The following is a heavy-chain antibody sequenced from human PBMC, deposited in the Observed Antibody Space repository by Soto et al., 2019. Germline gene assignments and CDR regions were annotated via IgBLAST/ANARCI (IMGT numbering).Heavy chain of an antibody. V-gene: IGHV4-59*01. J-gene: IGHJ6*02. Sequence: PSETLSLTCTVSGGSMISYYWSWIRQPPGRGLEWIGFIYYTGSTNYNPSLKSRVTISVDTSKNQFSLQLNFVTAADTAVYYCAIGADLAYSYYGMDVWGQGTTVTVSS. CDR2: IYYTGST. CDR3: AIGADLAYSYYGMDV. CDR1: GGSMISYY. D-gene: IGHD3-3*01.